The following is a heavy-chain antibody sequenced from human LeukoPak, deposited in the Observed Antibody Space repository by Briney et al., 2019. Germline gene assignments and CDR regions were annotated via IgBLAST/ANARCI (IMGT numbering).Heavy chain of an antibody. V-gene: IGHV4-39*07. CDR2: IYHSGST. CDR3: ARGKSRGSHIDY. Sequence: SETLSLTCTVSGDSISSSNYYWGWIRQPPGKGLEWIGSIYHSGSTYYNPSLKSRVTISVDTSKNQFSLKLRSVTAADTALYYCARGKSRGSHIDYWGLGTLVTVSS. CDR1: GDSISSSNYY. D-gene: IGHD1-26*01. J-gene: IGHJ4*02.